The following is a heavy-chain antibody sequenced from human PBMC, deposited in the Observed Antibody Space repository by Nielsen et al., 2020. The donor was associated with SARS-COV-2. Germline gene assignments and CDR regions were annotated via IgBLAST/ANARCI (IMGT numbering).Heavy chain of an antibody. CDR1: GDSMSSDY. D-gene: IGHD5-24*01. Sequence: LSLTCTVSGDSMSSDYWSWVRQAPGKGLEWVSGISWNSGSIGYADSVKGRFTISRDNAKNSLYLQMNSLRAEDTALYYCASVEMATTWGQGTLVTVSS. CDR3: ASVEMATT. CDR2: ISWNSGSI. V-gene: IGHV3-9*01. J-gene: IGHJ5*02.